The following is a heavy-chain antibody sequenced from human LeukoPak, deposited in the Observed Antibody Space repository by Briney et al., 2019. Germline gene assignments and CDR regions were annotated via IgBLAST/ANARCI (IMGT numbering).Heavy chain of an antibody. CDR1: GGTFSSYA. D-gene: IGHD1-26*01. CDR3: ARVLVGAARFDY. V-gene: IGHV1-69*13. CDR2: IIPMFGTA. J-gene: IGHJ4*02. Sequence: ASVKVSCKASGGTFSSYAISWVRQAPGQGLEWMGGIIPMFGTANYAQKFQGRVTITADESTSTAYMELSSLRSEDTAVYYCARVLVGAARFDYWGQGTLVTVSS.